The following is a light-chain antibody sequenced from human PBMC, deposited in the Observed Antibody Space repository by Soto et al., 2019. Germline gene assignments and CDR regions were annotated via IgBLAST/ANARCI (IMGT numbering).Light chain of an antibody. Sequence: EIVLTQSPGTLSLSPGERATLSCRASQSVSSTYLAWYQQKPGQAPRLLIYGASSRVTGIPDRFSGSGSGTDFTLTISRLEPEDFAVYYCQQYGRSPPWTFGQGTKVEIK. V-gene: IGKV3-20*01. CDR2: GAS. J-gene: IGKJ1*01. CDR3: QQYGRSPPWT. CDR1: QSVSSTY.